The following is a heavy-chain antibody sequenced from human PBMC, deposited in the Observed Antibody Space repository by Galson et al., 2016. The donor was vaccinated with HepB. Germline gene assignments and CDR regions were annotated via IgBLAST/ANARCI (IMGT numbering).Heavy chain of an antibody. J-gene: IGHJ4*02. CDR2: IKPDGSEK. CDR3: VRTVSVGARPGRHHDH. CDR1: GFTFSTYW. Sequence: SLRLSCAASGFTFSTYWMNWVRQAPGEGLEWVANIKPDGSEKYYVDSVKGRFTVSRDNGKKSLYLQMNSLRPDDTAVYYCVRTVSVGARPGRHHDHWGQGTVVTVSS. V-gene: IGHV3-7*03. D-gene: IGHD1-26*01.